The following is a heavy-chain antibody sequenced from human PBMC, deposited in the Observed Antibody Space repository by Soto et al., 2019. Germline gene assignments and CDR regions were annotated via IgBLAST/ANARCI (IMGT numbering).Heavy chain of an antibody. D-gene: IGHD3-16*01. V-gene: IGHV4-39*01. CDR2: IYYSGST. J-gene: IGHJ4*02. CDR3: ARLVRDFNWDFDY. Sequence: SETLSLTCTVSGGSISSSSYYWGWIRQPPGRGLEWIGSIYYSGSTYYNPSLKSRVTISVDTSKNQFSLKLSSVTAADTAVYYCARLVRDFNWDFDYWGQGTLVTVSS. CDR1: GGSISSSSYY.